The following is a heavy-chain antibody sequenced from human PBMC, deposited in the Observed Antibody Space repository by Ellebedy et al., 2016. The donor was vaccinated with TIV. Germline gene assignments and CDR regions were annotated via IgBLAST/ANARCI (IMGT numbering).Heavy chain of an antibody. CDR2: IYHSGST. J-gene: IGHJ5*02. CDR1: GGSISRSSYY. CDR3: ARWFGELLYVRWFDP. D-gene: IGHD3-10*01. Sequence: SGTLSLTCTVSGGSISRSSYYWGWIRQPPEKGLEWIGSIYHSGSTYYNPSLKSRVTISVDTSKNQFSLRLSSVTAADTAVYYCARWFGELLYVRWFDPWGQGTLVTVSS. V-gene: IGHV4-39*01.